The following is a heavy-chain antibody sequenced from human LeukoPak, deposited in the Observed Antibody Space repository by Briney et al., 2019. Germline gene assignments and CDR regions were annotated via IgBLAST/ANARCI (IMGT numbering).Heavy chain of an antibody. D-gene: IGHD5-18*01. Sequence: PGGSLRLSCAASGFTLSSYSMNWVRQAPGKGLEWVSSISSSSSYIYYADSVKGRFTISRDNAKNSLYLQMNSLRAEDTAVYYCAREPTGTASCPWGQGTLVTVSS. V-gene: IGHV3-21*01. CDR3: AREPTGTASCP. J-gene: IGHJ5*02. CDR1: GFTLSSYS. CDR2: ISSSSSYI.